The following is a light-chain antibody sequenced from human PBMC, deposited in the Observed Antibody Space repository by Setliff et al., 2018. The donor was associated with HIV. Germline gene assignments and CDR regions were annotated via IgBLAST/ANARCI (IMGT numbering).Light chain of an antibody. J-gene: IGLJ1*01. V-gene: IGLV1-40*01. CDR3: QSYDSSLTYV. Sequence: QSALTQPPSVSGAPGQRVTISCTGSSSNIGASYDVHWYQQLPGMAPKLLLYDTDHRPSGVPDRFSGSKSGTSASLAITGLQAEDEADYCQSYDSSLTYVFGTGTKVTVL. CDR1: SSNIGASYD. CDR2: DTD.